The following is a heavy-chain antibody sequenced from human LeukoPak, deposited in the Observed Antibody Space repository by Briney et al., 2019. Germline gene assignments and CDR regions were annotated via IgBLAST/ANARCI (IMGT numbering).Heavy chain of an antibody. Sequence: GGSLRLSCEASGFTFTTYSMTWVRKAPGKGLEWVSSISSSSSYIYYADSVKGRFTISRDNAKNSLYLQMNSLRAEDTAVYYCARDRYDSSGYYYPLNYWGQGTLVTVSS. CDR1: GFTFTTYS. CDR2: ISSSSSYI. D-gene: IGHD3-22*01. CDR3: ARDRYDSSGYYYPLNY. J-gene: IGHJ4*02. V-gene: IGHV3-21*01.